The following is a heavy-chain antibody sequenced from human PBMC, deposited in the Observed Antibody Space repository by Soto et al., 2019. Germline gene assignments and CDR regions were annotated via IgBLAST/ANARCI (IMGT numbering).Heavy chain of an antibody. V-gene: IGHV1-2*04. CDR3: ARVRSIYSTGWYYFDY. Sequence: QVQLVQSGAEVKKPGASVKVSCKASGYTFTDYYLHWVRQAPGQGLEWMGWINPYSGGTHFTQKFRGWVSMTRDTSINTAYLELSRLKSDDTAIYYCARVRSIYSTGWYYFDYWGQGTLVTVSS. CDR1: GYTFTDYY. CDR2: INPYSGGT. D-gene: IGHD6-19*01. J-gene: IGHJ4*02.